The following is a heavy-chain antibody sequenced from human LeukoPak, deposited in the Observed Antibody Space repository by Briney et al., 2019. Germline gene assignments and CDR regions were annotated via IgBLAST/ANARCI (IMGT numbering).Heavy chain of an antibody. CDR3: ARYYYDSSGYYWDY. D-gene: IGHD3-22*01. CDR2: IYHSGST. Sequence: SETLSLTCTVSGGSISNYYWSWIRQPPGKGLEWIGDIYHSGSTKYNPSLKSRVTISIDTAKNQFSLRLSSVTAADTAVYYCARYYYDSSGYYWDYWGQGTLVTVSS. J-gene: IGHJ4*02. V-gene: IGHV4-59*08. CDR1: GGSISNYY.